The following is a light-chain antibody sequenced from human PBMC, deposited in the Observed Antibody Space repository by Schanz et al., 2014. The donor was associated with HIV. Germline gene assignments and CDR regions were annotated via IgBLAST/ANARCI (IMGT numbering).Light chain of an antibody. CDR2: GAS. J-gene: IGKJ3*01. CDR1: QSVTSRY. Sequence: EIVLTQSPGTLSLSPGERATLSCRASQSVTSRYLAWYKQKHGQAPRLLIYGASTRATGIPARFSGSGSGTEFTLTISSLQSEDFAVYYCQQYNNWPPITFGPGTKVDIK. V-gene: IGKV3-15*01. CDR3: QQYNNWPPIT.